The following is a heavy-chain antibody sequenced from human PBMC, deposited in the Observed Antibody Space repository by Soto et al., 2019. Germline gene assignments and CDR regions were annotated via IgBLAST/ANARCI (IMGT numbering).Heavy chain of an antibody. Sequence: PVGSLRLSCASSVFTFSSYWMHCVRQSPGKWLVWVSRINSDGSSTSYADSMKGRFTISRDNAKNTLYLQMNSLRAEDTAVYYCARANQIVGDPHFDYWCQGTLVTVSS. CDR2: INSDGSST. V-gene: IGHV3-74*01. CDR1: VFTFSSYW. D-gene: IGHD1-26*01. J-gene: IGHJ4*02. CDR3: ARANQIVGDPHFDY.